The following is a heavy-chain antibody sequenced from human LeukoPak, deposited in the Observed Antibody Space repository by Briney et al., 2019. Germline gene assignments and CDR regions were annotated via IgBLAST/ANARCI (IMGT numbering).Heavy chain of an antibody. V-gene: IGHV4-39*07. D-gene: IGHD3-10*01. CDR1: GGSFSSSDYY. Sequence: SETLSLTCTVSGGSFSSSDYYWGWIRQPPGKGLEWIGSIYYSGTTYYNPSLKSRVTISVDKSKNQFSLMLRSVTAADTAVYYCARAPYYGSFDYWGQGTQVTVSS. CDR3: ARAPYYGSFDY. J-gene: IGHJ4*02. CDR2: IYYSGTT.